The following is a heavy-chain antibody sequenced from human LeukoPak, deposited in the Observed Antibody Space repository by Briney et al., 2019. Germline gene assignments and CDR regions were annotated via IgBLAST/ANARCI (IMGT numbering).Heavy chain of an antibody. V-gene: IGHV3-64D*06. Sequence: GGSLRLSCSASGFTFSSYAMHWVRQAPGKGLEYVSTISSNGGSTYYADSVKGRFTISRDNSKNTLYLQMSSLRAEDTAMYYCARALPEKAAAAAYFDSWGPGTLVTVSP. D-gene: IGHD6-13*01. CDR2: ISSNGGST. CDR3: ARALPEKAAAAAYFDS. CDR1: GFTFSSYA. J-gene: IGHJ4*02.